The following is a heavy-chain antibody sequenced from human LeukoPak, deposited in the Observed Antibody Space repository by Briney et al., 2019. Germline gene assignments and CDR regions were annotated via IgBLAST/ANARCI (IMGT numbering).Heavy chain of an antibody. CDR1: GYTFTSYG. CDR2: ISAYNGNT. Sequence: ASVKVSCKASGYTFTSYGINWVRQAPGQGLEWMGWISAYNGNTKYAQKYQGTVTMTTDTSTTTAYMELRSLRYDDTAVYYCARGSGETVSTSLNWFDPWGQGTLVIVSS. CDR3: ARGSGETVSTSLNWFDP. V-gene: IGHV1-18*01. J-gene: IGHJ5*02. D-gene: IGHD5/OR15-5a*01.